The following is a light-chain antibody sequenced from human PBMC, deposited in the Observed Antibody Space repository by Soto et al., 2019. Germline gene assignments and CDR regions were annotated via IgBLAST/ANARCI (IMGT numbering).Light chain of an antibody. Sequence: DIQMTQSPSFLSASVGDRVTITCRASQAISNYLNWYQQKPGKAPNLLIFGAKTLQSGVPSRFSGSGYGTDFTLPITTLQPEDVGMYYCQQCHATPLTFGQGTRLEIK. V-gene: IGKV1-39*01. J-gene: IGKJ5*01. CDR2: GAK. CDR3: QQCHATPLT. CDR1: QAISNY.